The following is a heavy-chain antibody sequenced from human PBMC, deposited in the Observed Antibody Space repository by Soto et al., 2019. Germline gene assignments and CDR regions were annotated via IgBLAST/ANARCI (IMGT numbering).Heavy chain of an antibody. J-gene: IGHJ4*02. CDR2: IYYSGST. D-gene: IGHD3-10*01. Sequence: SETLSLTCTVSGGSISSGDYYWSWIRQPPGKGLEWIGYIYYSGSTYYNPSLKSRVTISVDTSKNQFSLKLSSVTAADTAVYYCARAYSYGSGRFDYWGQGNLVTVSS. CDR1: GGSISSGDYY. CDR3: ARAYSYGSGRFDY. V-gene: IGHV4-30-4*01.